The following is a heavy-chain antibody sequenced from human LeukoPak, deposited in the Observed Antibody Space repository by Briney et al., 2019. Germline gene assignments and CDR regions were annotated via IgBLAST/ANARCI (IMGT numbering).Heavy chain of an antibody. J-gene: IGHJ3*02. CDR3: ARDRVVGLGIDNAFDI. D-gene: IGHD2-15*01. CDR2: IIPVFGTA. Sequence: SVKVSCKASGGTFSSYAISWVRQAPGQGLEWMGGIIPVFGTADYAQKFQGRVTITADESTSTAYMELSSLRSEDTAVYYCARDRVVGLGIDNAFDIWGHGTMVTVSS. V-gene: IGHV1-69*13. CDR1: GGTFSSYA.